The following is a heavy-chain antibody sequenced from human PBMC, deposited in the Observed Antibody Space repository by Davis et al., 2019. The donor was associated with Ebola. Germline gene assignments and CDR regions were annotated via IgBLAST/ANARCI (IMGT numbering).Heavy chain of an antibody. Sequence: GESLKISCAASGFTLSRFTMHWVRQAPGKGLEWVAAVSYDGSNKYDGSNKYYADSVKGRFNVARDNSKNTLYLQMNSLKPEDTAVYYCTRDRRDYDSSGYFDFWGQGTLVTVSS. CDR3: TRDRRDYDSSGYFDF. D-gene: IGHD3-22*01. V-gene: IGHV3-30-3*01. CDR2: VSYDGSNKYDGSNK. J-gene: IGHJ4*01. CDR1: GFTLSRFT.